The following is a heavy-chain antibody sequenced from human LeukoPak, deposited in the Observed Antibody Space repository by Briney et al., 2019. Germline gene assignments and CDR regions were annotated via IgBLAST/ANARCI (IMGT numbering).Heavy chain of an antibody. Sequence: PGGSLRLSCAASGFTFSSYGMHWVRQAPGKGLEWVAFIRYDGSNKYYADSVKGRFTISRDNSKNTLYLQMNSLRAEDTAVYYCAKGWGKGNIAAAVPFDYWGQGTLVTVSS. J-gene: IGHJ4*02. CDR1: GFTFSSYG. CDR2: IRYDGSNK. V-gene: IGHV3-30*02. CDR3: AKGWGKGNIAAAVPFDY. D-gene: IGHD6-13*01.